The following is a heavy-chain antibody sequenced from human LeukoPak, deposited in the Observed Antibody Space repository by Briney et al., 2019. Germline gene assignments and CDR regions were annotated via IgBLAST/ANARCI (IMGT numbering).Heavy chain of an antibody. CDR2: ISYDGSNK. CDR1: GFTFSSYA. CDR3: ARDLGAYSYGSFYYGMDA. D-gene: IGHD5-18*01. Sequence: GGSLRLSCAASGFTFSSYAMHWVRQAPGKGLEWVAVISYDGSNKYYADSVKGRFTISRDNSKNTLYLQMNSLRAEDTAVYYCARDLGAYSYGSFYYGMDAWGQGTTVTVSS. V-gene: IGHV3-30*04. J-gene: IGHJ6*02.